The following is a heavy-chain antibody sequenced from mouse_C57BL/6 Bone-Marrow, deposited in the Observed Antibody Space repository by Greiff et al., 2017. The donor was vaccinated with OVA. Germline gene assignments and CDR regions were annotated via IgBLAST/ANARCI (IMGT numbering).Heavy chain of an antibody. D-gene: IGHD1-1*01. CDR1: GYTFTSYD. Sequence: QVQLQQSGPELVKPGASVKLSCKASGYTFTSYDINWVKQRPGQGLEWIGWIYPRAGSTKYKEKFKGKATMTVDTSHSTPYMALHILTSADSAVFVDASWNYYGSNDLGYWGQGTTLTVSS. J-gene: IGHJ2*01. V-gene: IGHV1-85*01. CDR2: IYPRAGST. CDR3: ASWNYYGSNDLGY.